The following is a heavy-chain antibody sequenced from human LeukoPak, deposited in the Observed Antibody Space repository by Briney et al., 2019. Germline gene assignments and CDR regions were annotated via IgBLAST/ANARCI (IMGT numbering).Heavy chain of an antibody. J-gene: IGHJ4*02. CDR3: AKRMTTVTNFDY. CDR2: VSGSGGGP. V-gene: IGHV3-23*01. CDR1: GFTFSSCA. Sequence: GGSLRLSCAASGFTFSSCAMSWVRQAPGKGLEWVSGVSGSGGGPIYADSVKGRFTISRDNSKNTLYLQMNSLRAEDTALYYCAKRMTTVTNFDYWGQGTLVTVSS. D-gene: IGHD4-17*01.